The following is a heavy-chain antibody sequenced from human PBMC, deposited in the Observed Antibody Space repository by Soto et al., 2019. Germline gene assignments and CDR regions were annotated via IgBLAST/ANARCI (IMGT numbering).Heavy chain of an antibody. V-gene: IGHV3-7*01. J-gene: IGHJ4*02. Sequence: GGSLRLSCAASGFSFRNYWMTWVRQAPGKGLEWVATIKADGSDKYYVDSVRGRFTISRDNAENSMYLQMDSLRPEDTAVFYCTRDPFFGAFDYWGQGALVTVSS. CDR2: IKADGSDK. CDR1: GFSFRNYW. CDR3: TRDPFFGAFDY. D-gene: IGHD3-10*01.